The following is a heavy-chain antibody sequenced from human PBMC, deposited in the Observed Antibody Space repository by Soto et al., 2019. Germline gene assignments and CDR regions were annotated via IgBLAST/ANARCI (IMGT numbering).Heavy chain of an antibody. CDR2: ISAYNGNT. Sequence: QVQLVQSGAEVKKPGASVKVSCKASGYTFTSYGISWVRQAPGQGLEWMGWISAYNGNTNYVQKLQGRVTLTTDTSTSIAYMELRSLRSDDTAVYYCARDQEMATIWADALDIWGQGTMVIVSS. CDR1: GYTFTSYG. CDR3: ARDQEMATIWADALDI. D-gene: IGHD5-12*01. V-gene: IGHV1-18*01. J-gene: IGHJ3*02.